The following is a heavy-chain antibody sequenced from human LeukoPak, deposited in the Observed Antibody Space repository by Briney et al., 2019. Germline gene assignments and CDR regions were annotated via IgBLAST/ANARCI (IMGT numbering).Heavy chain of an antibody. D-gene: IGHD2-21*02. Sequence: SVNVSCKASGGTFSSYAISWVRQAPGQGLEWMGGIIPIFGTANYAQKFQGRVTITADESTSTAYMELSSLRSEDTAVYYCARSYCGGDCYSLYAYYYYYGMDVWGQGTTVTVSS. CDR2: IIPIFGTA. V-gene: IGHV1-69*13. CDR1: GGTFSSYA. CDR3: ARSYCGGDCYSLYAYYYYYGMDV. J-gene: IGHJ6*02.